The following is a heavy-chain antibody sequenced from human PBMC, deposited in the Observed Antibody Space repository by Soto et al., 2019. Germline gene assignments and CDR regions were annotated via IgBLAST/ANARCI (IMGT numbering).Heavy chain of an antibody. CDR3: AKATATGGGAFDI. J-gene: IGHJ3*02. D-gene: IGHD2-8*02. Sequence: PGESLRLSGAASGFTCSSYDMSCVRQAPGKGLDCVSTILVGGSTHYPDSVKGRFTISRDNSKNTVFLQMNSLTAGDTAVYYCAKATATGGGAFDICGQGTMVTVS. CDR2: ILVGGST. CDR1: GFTCSSYD. V-gene: IGHV3-23*01.